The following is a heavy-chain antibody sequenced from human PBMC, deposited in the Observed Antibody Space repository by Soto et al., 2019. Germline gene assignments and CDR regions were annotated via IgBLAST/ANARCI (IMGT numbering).Heavy chain of an antibody. CDR3: ARSREFDY. CDR1: GGSLSGATYS. V-gene: IGHV4-30-2*01. CDR2: IFPSGTT. J-gene: IGHJ4*02. Sequence: SETLSLTCGVSGGSLSGATYSWNWIRKPPGKGLEWIGYIFPSGTTYYNPSLKSRVTISIDVCKNQFSLSLRSLTAADTAVYYCARSREFDYWSQGTLVTVSS.